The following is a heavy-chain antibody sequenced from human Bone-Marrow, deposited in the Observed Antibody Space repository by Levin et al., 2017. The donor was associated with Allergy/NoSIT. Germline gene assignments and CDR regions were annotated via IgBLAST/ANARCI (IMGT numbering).Heavy chain of an antibody. CDR1: GFTFSSYG. Sequence: GESLKISCAASGFTFSSYGMHWVRQAPGKGLEWVAVIWYDGSNKYYADSVKGRFTISRDNSKNTLYLQMNSLRAEDTAVYYCARGGDIVVVPAATLWFGELLSPYYFDYWGQGTLVTVSS. CDR2: IWYDGSNK. D-gene: IGHD2-2*01. V-gene: IGHV3-33*01. CDR3: ARGGDIVVVPAATLWFGELLSPYYFDY. J-gene: IGHJ4*02.